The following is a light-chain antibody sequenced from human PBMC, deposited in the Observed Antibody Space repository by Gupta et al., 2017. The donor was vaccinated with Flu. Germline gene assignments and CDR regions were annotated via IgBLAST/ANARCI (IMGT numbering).Light chain of an antibody. CDR3: SSYAGTNILL. Sequence: SVTISCTGTSSDVGGYNYVSWYQQHPGKAPKLMIYEVTKRPSGVPDRFSGSKSGNTASLTVSGLQPEDEADYYCSSYAGTNILLFGGGTKLTVL. V-gene: IGLV2-8*01. CDR2: EVT. J-gene: IGLJ3*02. CDR1: SSDVGGYNY.